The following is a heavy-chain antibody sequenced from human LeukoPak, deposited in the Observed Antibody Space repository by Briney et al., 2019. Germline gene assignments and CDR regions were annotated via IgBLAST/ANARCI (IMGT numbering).Heavy chain of an antibody. CDR3: ARAPLEIDPGIGYFDY. J-gene: IGHJ4*02. CDR2: IIPIFGTA. CDR1: GGTFSSYA. D-gene: IGHD1-1*01. Sequence: SVKVSCKVSGGTFSSYAISWVRQAPGQGLEWMGGIIPIFGTANYAQKFQGRVTITADESTSTAYMELSSLRSEDTAVYYCARAPLEIDPGIGYFDYWGQGTLVTVSS. V-gene: IGHV1-69*13.